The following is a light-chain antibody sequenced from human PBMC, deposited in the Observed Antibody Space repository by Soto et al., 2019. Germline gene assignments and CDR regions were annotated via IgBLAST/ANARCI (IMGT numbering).Light chain of an antibody. V-gene: IGKV1-5*03. Sequence: DIQMTQSPSTPSASVRDRVTLPFPARQGISSWLAWYQQKPGKAPKFLIYKASSLESGVPSRFSGSRSGTEVTLTISSLQPDDFATYYCQQYNSYPVTFGGGTKVDIK. CDR3: QQYNSYPVT. CDR1: QGISSW. CDR2: KAS. J-gene: IGKJ4*01.